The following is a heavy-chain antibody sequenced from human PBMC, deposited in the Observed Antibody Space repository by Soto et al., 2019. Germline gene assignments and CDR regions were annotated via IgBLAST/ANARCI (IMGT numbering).Heavy chain of an antibody. D-gene: IGHD3-10*01. CDR2: ISVYNGNT. V-gene: IGHV1-18*01. CDR3: ASGWFGEFVYYFDY. Sequence: ASVKVSCKASGYTFTSYGISWVRQAPGQGLEWMGWISVYNGNTNYAQKLQGRVTMTTDTSTSTAYMELRSLRSDDTAVYYCASGWFGEFVYYFDYWGQGTLVTGSS. J-gene: IGHJ4*02. CDR1: GYTFTSYG.